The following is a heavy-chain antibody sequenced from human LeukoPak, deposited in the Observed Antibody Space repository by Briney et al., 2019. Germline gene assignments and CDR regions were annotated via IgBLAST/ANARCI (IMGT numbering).Heavy chain of an antibody. Sequence: GGSLRLSCAACGFTFSSYSMNWVRQAPGKGLEWVSSISSSSSYIYYADSVKGRFTISRDNAKNSLYLQMNSLRAEDTAVYYCARVNAGVFDYWGQGTLVTVSS. CDR2: ISSSSSYI. CDR3: ARVNAGVFDY. V-gene: IGHV3-21*01. D-gene: IGHD3-10*01. J-gene: IGHJ4*02. CDR1: GFTFSSYS.